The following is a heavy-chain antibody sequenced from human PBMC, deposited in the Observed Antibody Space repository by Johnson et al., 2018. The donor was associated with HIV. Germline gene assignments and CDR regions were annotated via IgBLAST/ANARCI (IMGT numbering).Heavy chain of an antibody. D-gene: IGHD1-26*01. CDR3: ARGRGGELPDAFDI. J-gene: IGHJ3*02. CDR1: GFTVSSNY. V-gene: IGHV3-66*02. CDR2: IYSGGST. Sequence: VQLVESGGGLVQPGGSLRLSCAASGFTVSSNYMSWVRQAPGKGLEWVSIIYSGGSTYYADSVKGRFTISRDNSKNTLYLQMNSLRPEDTAVYYCARGRGGELPDAFDIWGQGTMVTVSS.